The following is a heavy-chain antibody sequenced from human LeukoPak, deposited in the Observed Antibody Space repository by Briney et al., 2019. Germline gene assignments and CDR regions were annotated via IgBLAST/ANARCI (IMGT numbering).Heavy chain of an antibody. Sequence: ASVKVSCKASGGTFSSYAISWVRQAPGQGLEWMGRIIPILGIANYAQKFQGRVTITADKSTSTAYMELSSLRSEDTAVYYCARERSSPLNYYGSGRGYYYGMDVWGQGTTVTVSS. CDR1: GGTFSSYA. CDR2: IIPILGIA. J-gene: IGHJ6*02. V-gene: IGHV1-69*04. D-gene: IGHD3-10*01. CDR3: ARERSSPLNYYGSGRGYYYGMDV.